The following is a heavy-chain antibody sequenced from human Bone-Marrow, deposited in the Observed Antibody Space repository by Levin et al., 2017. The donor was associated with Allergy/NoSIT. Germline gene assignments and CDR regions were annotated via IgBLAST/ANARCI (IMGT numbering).Heavy chain of an antibody. D-gene: IGHD3-22*01. V-gene: IGHV3-11*01. CDR3: ARDQAGPYYYDPNWFDP. CDR2: ISSSGSTI. J-gene: IGHJ5*02. Sequence: PGGSLRLSCAASGFTFSDYYMSWIRQAPGKGLEWVSYISSSGSTIYYADSVKGRFTISRDNAKNSLYLQMNSLRAEDTAVYYCARDQAGPYYYDPNWFDPWGQGTLVTVSS. CDR1: GFTFSDYY.